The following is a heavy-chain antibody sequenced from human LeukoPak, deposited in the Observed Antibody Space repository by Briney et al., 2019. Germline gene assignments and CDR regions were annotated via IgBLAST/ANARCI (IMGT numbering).Heavy chain of an antibody. CDR2: TYQTGST. J-gene: IGHJ5*02. V-gene: IGHV4-4*02. CDR3: ATHIVLMVYALAS. Sequence: PSETLSLTCDVSGGSISSTVWWSWVRQPPGKGLEWIGETYQTGSTNYNPSLKSRVTISVDKSKNQFSLTLSSVTAADTAVYYCATHIVLMVYALASWGQGTLVTVSS. CDR1: GGSISSTVW. D-gene: IGHD2-8*01.